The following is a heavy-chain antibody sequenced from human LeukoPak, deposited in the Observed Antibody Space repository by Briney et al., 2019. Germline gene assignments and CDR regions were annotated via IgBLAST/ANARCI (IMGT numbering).Heavy chain of an antibody. V-gene: IGHV3-48*03. Sequence: GGSLRLSCATSGFTFSFFEMIWVRQAPGKGLEWVSYISSTGGSIYYADSVKGRFTISRDNAKNSLYLQMNSLRAEDTAVYYCARRTVTMHYWGQGTQVTVSS. CDR2: ISSTGGSI. CDR1: GFTFSFFE. D-gene: IGHD4-17*01. CDR3: ARRTVTMHY. J-gene: IGHJ4*02.